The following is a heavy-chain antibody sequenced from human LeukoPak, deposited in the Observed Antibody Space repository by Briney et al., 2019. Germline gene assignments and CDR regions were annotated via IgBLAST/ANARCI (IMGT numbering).Heavy chain of an antibody. D-gene: IGHD3-3*01. Sequence: SETLSLTCTVSGGSISSGSYYWSWIRQPAGKGPEWIGRIYTSGSTNYNPSLKSRVTISVDTSKNQFSLKLSSVTAADTAVYYCARERYYDYMDVWGKGTTVTVSS. V-gene: IGHV4-61*02. CDR1: GGSISSGSYY. J-gene: IGHJ6*03. CDR2: IYTSGST. CDR3: ARERYYDYMDV.